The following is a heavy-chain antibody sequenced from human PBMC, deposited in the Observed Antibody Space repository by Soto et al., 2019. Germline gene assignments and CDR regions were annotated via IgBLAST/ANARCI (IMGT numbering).Heavy chain of an antibody. CDR3: ARIHEYCSRGTCQVGDSDY. D-gene: IGHD2-8*01. V-gene: IGHV1-18*01. CDR1: GYSFTSYA. Sequence: ASVKVSCKASGYSFTSYAITWVRQAPGQGLEWMGWISPYNGDTSHEQYLRDRVTMTTDTSTNTVYMELRGLRSDDTAVYYCARIHEYCSRGTCQVGDSDYWGQRTLVTVS. J-gene: IGHJ4*02. CDR2: ISPYNGDT.